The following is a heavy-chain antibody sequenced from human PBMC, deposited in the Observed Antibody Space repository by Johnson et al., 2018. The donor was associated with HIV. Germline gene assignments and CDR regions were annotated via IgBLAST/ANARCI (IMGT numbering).Heavy chain of an antibody. CDR1: GFTFGDYA. V-gene: IGHV3-49*03. CDR3: TRDRYRIAPRAFDI. J-gene: IGHJ3*02. Sequence: VQLVESGGGLVQPGRSLRLSCTASGFTFGDYAMSWFRQAPGKGLEWVGFIRGYTFGGTTEYAASGKGKFTISRDDLKTIAYLQRNSLKTADTAVYYCTRDRYRIAPRAFDIWGQGTKVTVSS. CDR2: IRGYTFGGTT. D-gene: IGHD6-13*01.